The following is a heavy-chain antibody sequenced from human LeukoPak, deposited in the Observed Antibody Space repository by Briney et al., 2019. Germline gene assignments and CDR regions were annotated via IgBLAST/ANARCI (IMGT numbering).Heavy chain of an antibody. V-gene: IGHV3-23*01. Sequence: GGSLRLSCAASGFTFSSYAMSWVRQAPGKGLEWVSAISGSGGSTYYADSVKGRFTISRDNSKNTLYLQMNSLRAEDTAVYYSARTYSGSYPNYYYYYGMDVWGQGTTVTVSS. CDR1: GFTFSSYA. CDR3: ARTYSGSYPNYYYYYGMDV. CDR2: ISGSGGST. D-gene: IGHD1-26*01. J-gene: IGHJ6*02.